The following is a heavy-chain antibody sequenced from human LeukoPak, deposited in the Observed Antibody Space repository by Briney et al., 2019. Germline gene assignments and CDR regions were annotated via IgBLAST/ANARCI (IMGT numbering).Heavy chain of an antibody. Sequence: ASVKVSCKASGYTFTGYYMHWVRQAPGQGLEWMGWINPNSGGTNYAQKFQGRVTMTRDTSISTAYMELSRLRSDDTAVYYCARGPSMVRGENTPYFDYWGQGTLVTVSS. CDR1: GYTFTGYY. V-gene: IGHV1-2*02. J-gene: IGHJ4*02. D-gene: IGHD3-10*01. CDR2: INPNSGGT. CDR3: ARGPSMVRGENTPYFDY.